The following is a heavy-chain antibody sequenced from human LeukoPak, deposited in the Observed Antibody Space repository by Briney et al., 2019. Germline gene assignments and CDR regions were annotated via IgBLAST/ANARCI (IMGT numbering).Heavy chain of an antibody. CDR1: GFTFSSYA. D-gene: IGHD1-26*01. CDR2: ISYGGSNK. CDR3: TTDSGYSGSYYGY. J-gene: IGHJ4*02. V-gene: IGHV3-30-3*01. Sequence: PGGSLRLSCAASGFTFSSYALHWVRQAPGTGLEWVAVISYGGSNKYYTDSVKGRFTISRDNSKNTLYLQMNSLRTEDTAVYYCTTDSGYSGSYYGYWGQGTLVTVSS.